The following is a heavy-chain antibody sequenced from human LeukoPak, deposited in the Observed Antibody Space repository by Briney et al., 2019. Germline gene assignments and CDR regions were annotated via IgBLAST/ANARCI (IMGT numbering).Heavy chain of an antibody. CDR1: GYTFTGCY. D-gene: IGHD6-19*01. CDR3: ARDRLYSSGLDY. J-gene: IGHJ4*02. Sequence: GASVEVSCKASGYTFTGCYMHWVRQAPGQGLEWMGWINPNSGGTNYAQKFQGWVTMTRDTSISTAYMELSRLRSDDTAVYYCARDRLYSSGLDYWGQGTLVTVSS. V-gene: IGHV1-2*04. CDR2: INPNSGGT.